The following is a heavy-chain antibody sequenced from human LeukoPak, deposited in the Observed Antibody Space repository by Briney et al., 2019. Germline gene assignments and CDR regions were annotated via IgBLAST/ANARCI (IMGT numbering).Heavy chain of an antibody. D-gene: IGHD1-26*01. J-gene: IGHJ4*02. V-gene: IGHV4-59*01. Sequence: PSETLSPTCTVSGGSISSYYWSWIRQPPGKGLEWIGYIYYSGSTNYNPSLESRVTISVDTSKNQFSLKLSSVTAADTAVYYCARGDGGSQGNYWGQGTLVTVSS. CDR2: IYYSGST. CDR3: ARGDGGSQGNY. CDR1: GGSISSYY.